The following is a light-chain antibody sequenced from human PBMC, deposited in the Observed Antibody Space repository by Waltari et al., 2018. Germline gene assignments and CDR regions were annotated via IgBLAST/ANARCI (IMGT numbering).Light chain of an antibody. CDR2: DAS. J-gene: IGKJ4*01. CDR3: QQYEDLPFT. Sequence: DIQMTQSPSSLSASVGDRITITCQASQDINNYLNWYQQKPGKAPKLLIYDASNLEPGVTSRFSGSGSGTYFTFTISSLQPEDIATFYCQQYEDLPFTFGGGTKVDIK. CDR1: QDINNY. V-gene: IGKV1-33*01.